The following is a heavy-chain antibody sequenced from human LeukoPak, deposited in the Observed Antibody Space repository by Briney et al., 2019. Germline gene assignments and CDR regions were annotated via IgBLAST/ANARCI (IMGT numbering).Heavy chain of an antibody. J-gene: IGHJ5*02. V-gene: IGHV4-31*03. D-gene: IGHD3-10*01. Sequence: TASETLSLTCTVSGDSISSGNYYWSWIRQHPGKGLEWIGYIHHSGSTYYNPSLKSRVIISVDTSKNQFSLKLNSVTAADTAVYYCASYGSGSYRFDPWGQGTLVTVSS. CDR3: ASYGSGSYRFDP. CDR1: GDSISSGNYY. CDR2: IHHSGST.